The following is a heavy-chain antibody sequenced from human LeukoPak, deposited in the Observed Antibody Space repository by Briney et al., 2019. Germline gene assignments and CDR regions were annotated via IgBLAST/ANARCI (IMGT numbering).Heavy chain of an antibody. D-gene: IGHD5-12*01. Sequence: GGTLRLPCAASGFTFSSYGMSWVRQAPGMGLEWVSAISGSGGSTYYADSVKGRFTISRDNSKNTLYLQMNSLRAEDTAVYYCAKDRDIVATIFDYWGQGTLVTVSS. CDR2: ISGSGGST. CDR1: GFTFSSYG. V-gene: IGHV3-23*01. J-gene: IGHJ4*02. CDR3: AKDRDIVATIFDY.